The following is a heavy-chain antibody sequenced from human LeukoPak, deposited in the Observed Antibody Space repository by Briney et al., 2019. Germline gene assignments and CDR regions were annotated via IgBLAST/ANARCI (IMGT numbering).Heavy chain of an antibody. CDR2: IRYDGSDK. D-gene: IGHD2-8*01. V-gene: IGHV3-30*02. CDR3: AARPYCTTATCPKTNWFDP. CDR1: GFIFSSYG. J-gene: IGHJ5*02. Sequence: GGSLRLSCAASGFIFSSYGMHWVRQAPGKGLEWVAFIRYDGSDKFYADSVKGRFTISRDNSKNTLYLQMSSLRADDTAVYYCAARPYCTTATCPKTNWFDPWGQGTLVTVS.